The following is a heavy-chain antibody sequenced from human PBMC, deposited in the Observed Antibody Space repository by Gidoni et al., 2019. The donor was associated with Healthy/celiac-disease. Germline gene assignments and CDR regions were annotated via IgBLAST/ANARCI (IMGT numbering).Heavy chain of an antibody. CDR2: IYTSGST. Sequence: QVQLQESGPGLVKPSETLSLTCTVSGGSISRYYWRWIRQPAGKGLEWIGRIYTSGSTNYNPSLKSRVTMSVDTSKNQFSLKLSSVTAADTAVYYCARDLPDIVVVPAAIRGDYYYYMDVWGKGTTVTVSS. CDR1: GGSISRYY. J-gene: IGHJ6*03. CDR3: ARDLPDIVVVPAAIRGDYYYYMDV. V-gene: IGHV4-4*07. D-gene: IGHD2-2*02.